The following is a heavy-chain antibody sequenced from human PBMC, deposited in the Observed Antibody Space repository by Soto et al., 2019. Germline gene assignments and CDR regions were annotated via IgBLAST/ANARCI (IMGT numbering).Heavy chain of an antibody. V-gene: IGHV4-61*01. D-gene: IGHD3-22*01. CDR3: ARDRRIADSSGSYYYYGMDV. CDR2: IYYSGST. CDR1: CDSVIGIYH. J-gene: IGHJ6*02. Sequence: SETLSLTCAVSCDSVIGIYHCAWIRHSPVSFLDWIASIYYSGSTNYNPSLKSRVTISVDTSKNQFSLKLSSVTAADTAVYYCARDRRIADSSGSYYYYGMDVWGQGTTVTVSS.